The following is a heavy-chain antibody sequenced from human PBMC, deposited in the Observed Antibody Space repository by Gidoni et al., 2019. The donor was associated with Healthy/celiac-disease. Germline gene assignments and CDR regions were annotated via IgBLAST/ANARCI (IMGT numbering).Heavy chain of an antibody. Sequence: QVQLQESGPGLVKPSQTLSLTCTVSGGSISSGGYYWSWIRQHPGKGLEWIGYIYYSGSTYYNPSLKSLVTISVDTSKNQFSLKLSSVTAADTAVYYCARGVEMATTAGVYFDYWGQGTLVTVSS. J-gene: IGHJ4*02. CDR1: GGSISSGGYY. D-gene: IGHD5-12*01. CDR2: IYYSGST. CDR3: ARGVEMATTAGVYFDY. V-gene: IGHV4-31*01.